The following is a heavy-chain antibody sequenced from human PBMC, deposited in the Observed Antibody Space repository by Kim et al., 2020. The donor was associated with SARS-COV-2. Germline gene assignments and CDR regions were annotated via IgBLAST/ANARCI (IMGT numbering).Heavy chain of an antibody. J-gene: IGHJ5*02. Sequence: SGPTLVKPTETLTLTCTLSGFSLRSGEVCVSWIRQPPGKALEWLALIDWDDNGYYSTSLMTRLTISKDTSKNQVVLTMTNVDPTDTATYYCARNIGSYLRDWNWFGPWGQGTLVTVSS. V-gene: IGHV2-70*01. CDR1: GFSLRSGEVC. D-gene: IGHD1-26*01. CDR3: ARNIGSYLRDWNWFGP. CDR2: IDWDDNG.